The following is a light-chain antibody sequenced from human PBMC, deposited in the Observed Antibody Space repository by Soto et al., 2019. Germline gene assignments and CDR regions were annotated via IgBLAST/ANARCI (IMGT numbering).Light chain of an antibody. CDR3: AAWDDSLNGHYV. V-gene: IGLV1-44*01. J-gene: IGLJ1*01. CDR2: SNN. Sequence: QSVLTQPPSASGTPGQRVTISCSGSSSNIGSNTVNWYQQLPGTAPKLLIYSNNQRPSWVPDRFSGSKSGTSDSLAISGLQSEDEADYYCAAWDDSLNGHYVFGTGTKVTVL. CDR1: SSNIGSNT.